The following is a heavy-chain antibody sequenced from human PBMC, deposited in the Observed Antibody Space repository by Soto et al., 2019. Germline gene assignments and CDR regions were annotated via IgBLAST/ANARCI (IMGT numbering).Heavy chain of an antibody. J-gene: IGHJ4*02. V-gene: IGHV1-46*01. CDR3: ARATGYYNSGSFYREYYFDY. CDR1: GYTFTSYY. CDR2: INPSGGST. D-gene: IGHD3-10*01. Sequence: ASVKVSCKASGYTFTSYYMHWVRRAPGQGLEWMGIINPSGGSTSYAQKFQGRVTMTRDTSTSTVYMELSSLRSEDTAVYYCARATGYYNSGSFYREYYFDYWGQGTLVTVSS.